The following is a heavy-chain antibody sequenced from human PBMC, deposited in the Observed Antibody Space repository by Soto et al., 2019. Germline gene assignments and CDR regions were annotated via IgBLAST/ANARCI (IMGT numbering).Heavy chain of an antibody. Sequence: GGSLRLSCAASGFTFSSCTMNWVRQAPGKGLEWVSSISSSTGYTCYADSVKGRFTISRDNAKNSLYLQMNSLRAEDTAVYYCARDFRDGYYFDYWGQGTLVTVSS. J-gene: IGHJ4*02. D-gene: IGHD5-12*01. V-gene: IGHV3-21*01. CDR3: ARDFRDGYYFDY. CDR2: ISSSTGYT. CDR1: GFTFSSCT.